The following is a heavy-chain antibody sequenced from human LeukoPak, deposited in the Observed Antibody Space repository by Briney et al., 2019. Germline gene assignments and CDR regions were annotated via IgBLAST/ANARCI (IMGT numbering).Heavy chain of an antibody. D-gene: IGHD4-11*01. V-gene: IGHV3-30*02. CDR3: AKGMTTVTMNTDY. CDR2: IRYDGSYK. CDR1: GFTFSSYG. Sequence: PGGSLRLSCAASGFTFSSYGMHWVRQAPGKGLEWVAFIRYDGSYKYYADSVKGRFTISRDNSKNTLYLQMNSLRAEDTAVYYCAKGMTTVTMNTDYWGQGTLVTVSS. J-gene: IGHJ4*02.